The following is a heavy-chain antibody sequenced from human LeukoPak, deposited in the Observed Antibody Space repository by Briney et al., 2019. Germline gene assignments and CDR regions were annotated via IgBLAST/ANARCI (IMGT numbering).Heavy chain of an antibody. CDR3: ARGRGWLEDY. D-gene: IGHD5-12*01. V-gene: IGHV3-7*03. J-gene: IGHJ4*02. CDR1: GFTFSNYW. Sequence: GGSLRLSCAASGFTFSNYWMNWVRQAPGSGLQWVANIKQDASEKNYVDSVKGRFTISRDNAKNPLFLQMNSLRADDTAVYYCARGRGWLEDYWGQGTLVTVSS. CDR2: IKQDASEK.